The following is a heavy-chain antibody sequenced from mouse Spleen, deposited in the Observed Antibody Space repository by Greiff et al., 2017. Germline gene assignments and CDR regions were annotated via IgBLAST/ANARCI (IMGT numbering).Heavy chain of an antibody. J-gene: IGHJ4*01. CDR3: AREVPGRGYAMDY. D-gene: IGHD5-1*01. Sequence: EVHLVESEGGLVQPGSSMKLSCTASGFTFSDYYMAWVRQVPEKGLEWVANINYDGSSTYYLDSLKSRFIISRDNAKNILYLQMSSLKSEDTATYYCAREVPGRGYAMDYWGQGTSVTVSS. CDR1: GFTFSDYY. CDR2: INYDGSST. V-gene: IGHV5-16*01.